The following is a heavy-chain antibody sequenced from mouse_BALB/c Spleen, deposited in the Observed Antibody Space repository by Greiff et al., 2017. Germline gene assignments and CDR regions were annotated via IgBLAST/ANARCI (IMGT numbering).Heavy chain of an antibody. CDR3: ARHTIYGNHEDYAMDY. J-gene: IGHJ4*01. Sequence: EVQRVESGGDLVKPGGSLKLSCAASGFTFSSYGMSWVRQTPDKRLEWVATISSGGSYTYYPDSVKGRFTISRDNAKNTLYLQMSSLKSEDTAMYYCARHTIYGNHEDYAMDYWGQGTSVTVSS. CDR1: GFTFSSYG. CDR2: ISSGGSYT. D-gene: IGHD2-1*01. V-gene: IGHV5-6*01.